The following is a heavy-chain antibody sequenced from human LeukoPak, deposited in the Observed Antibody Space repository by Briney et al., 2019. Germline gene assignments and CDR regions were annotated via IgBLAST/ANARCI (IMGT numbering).Heavy chain of an antibody. CDR2: IYWDDDK. J-gene: IGHJ5*02. D-gene: IGHD6-19*01. CDR3: AHRPHSAVAGTEWFDP. V-gene: IGHV2-5*08. CDR1: GGSISSYYW. Sequence: TLSLTCTVSGGSISSYYWSWIRQPPGKALEWLALIYWDDDKSYSPSLKSRLTITRDTSKNQVVLTMTNMDPVDTATYYCAHRPHSAVAGTEWFDPWGQGTLVTVSS.